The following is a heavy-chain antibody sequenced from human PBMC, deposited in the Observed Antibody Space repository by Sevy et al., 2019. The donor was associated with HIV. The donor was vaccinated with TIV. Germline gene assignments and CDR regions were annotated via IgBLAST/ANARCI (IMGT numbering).Heavy chain of an antibody. Sequence: GGYLRLSCAASGFTFSSYAMSWVRQAPGKGLEWVSAISGSGGSTYYSDSVKGRFTISRDNSKNTLYLQMNSLRAEDTAVSYCAKSPRVAAAGTSGWFDPWGPGTLVTSPQ. CDR1: GFTFSSYA. D-gene: IGHD6-13*01. CDR2: ISGSGGST. CDR3: AKSPRVAAAGTSGWFDP. J-gene: IGHJ5*02. V-gene: IGHV3-23*01.